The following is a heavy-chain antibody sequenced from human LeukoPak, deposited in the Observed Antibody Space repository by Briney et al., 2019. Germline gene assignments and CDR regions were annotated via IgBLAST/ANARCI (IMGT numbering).Heavy chain of an antibody. CDR2: INHSGST. CDR1: GGSFSGYY. V-gene: IGHV4-34*01. CDR3: ARRARDSSGYYFYWYFDL. J-gene: IGHJ2*01. Sequence: SETLSLTCAVYGGSFSGYYWSWIRQPPGKGLEWIGEINHSGSTNYNPSLKSRVTISVDTSKNQFSLKLSSVTAADTAVYYCARRARDSSGYYFYWYFDLWGRGTLVTVSS. D-gene: IGHD3-22*01.